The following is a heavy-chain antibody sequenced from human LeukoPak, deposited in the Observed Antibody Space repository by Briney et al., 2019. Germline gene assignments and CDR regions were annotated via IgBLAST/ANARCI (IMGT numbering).Heavy chain of an antibody. Sequence: GASVKVSCKASGYTFTNHHIYWVRQAPGRGLEWMGWIHPNGGDTIYAQKFQGRATMTTDTSITTAYVELTSLRSDDAAVYYCASHYGPGPVWGQGTLVTVS. CDR2: IHPNGGDT. D-gene: IGHD3-10*01. V-gene: IGHV1-2*02. CDR1: GYTFTNHH. CDR3: ASHYGPGPV. J-gene: IGHJ4*02.